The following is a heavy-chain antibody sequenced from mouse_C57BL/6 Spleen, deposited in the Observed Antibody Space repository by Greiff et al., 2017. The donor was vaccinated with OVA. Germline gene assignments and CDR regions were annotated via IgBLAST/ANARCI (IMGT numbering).Heavy chain of an antibody. CDR3: ARRAYYSNSYAMDY. Sequence: EVQRVESGGGLVKPGGSLQLSCAASGFTFSDYGMHWVRQAPEKGLAWVAYISSGSSTIYYADTVKGRFTISRDNAKNTLFLQMTSLRSEDTAMYYCARRAYYSNSYAMDYWGQGTSVTVSS. CDR1: GFTFSDYG. J-gene: IGHJ4*01. D-gene: IGHD2-5*01. V-gene: IGHV5-17*01. CDR2: ISSGSSTI.